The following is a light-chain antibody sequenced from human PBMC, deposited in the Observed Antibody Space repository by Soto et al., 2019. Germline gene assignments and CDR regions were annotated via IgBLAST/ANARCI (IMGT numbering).Light chain of an antibody. J-gene: IGKJ4*01. CDR2: GAS. CDR3: QQYGSATLS. Sequence: EIVLTQSPGTLSLSPGERATLSCRASQNANNNYLVWYQQKAGQAPRLLIYGASRRATDIPDRFSGSGSRTHFTLTIIRLEPEGARVYSCQQYGSATLSFGGGTKVEIK. V-gene: IGKV3-20*01. CDR1: QNANNNY.